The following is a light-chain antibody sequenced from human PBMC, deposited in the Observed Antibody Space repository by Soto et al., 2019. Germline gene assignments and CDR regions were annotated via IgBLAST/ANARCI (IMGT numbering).Light chain of an antibody. Sequence: QSVLTQPPSASGTPGQIVAISCSGSSSNIGSNTVTWYRQLPGTAPKLLIYSTSQRSSGVPGRFSGSKSGASASLSISGLQSEDEADYYCAAWDDRLDVYVFGTGTKV. J-gene: IGLJ1*01. CDR2: STS. CDR3: AAWDDRLDVYV. V-gene: IGLV1-44*01. CDR1: SSNIGSNT.